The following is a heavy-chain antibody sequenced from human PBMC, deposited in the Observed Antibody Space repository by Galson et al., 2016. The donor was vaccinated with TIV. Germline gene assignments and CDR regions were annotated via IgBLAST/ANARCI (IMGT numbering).Heavy chain of an antibody. V-gene: IGHV3-7*03. CDR3: ARDPLFGGMDV. CDR1: QFPFSDYW. D-gene: IGHD3-10*02. Sequence: SLRLSCAASQFPFSDYWMNWIRQAPGKGLEWVATIKQDGSDRYYGDSVKGRFTISRDNANRLLYLHMSSLRVEDTAVYYCARDPLFGGMDVWGQGATVAGS. J-gene: IGHJ6*02. CDR2: IKQDGSDR.